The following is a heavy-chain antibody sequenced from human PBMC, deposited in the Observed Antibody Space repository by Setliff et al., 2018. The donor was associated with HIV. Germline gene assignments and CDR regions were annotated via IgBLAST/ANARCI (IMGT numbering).Heavy chain of an antibody. V-gene: IGHV4-59*01. Sequence: SETLSLTCTVSGGSISSYYWSWIRQPPGKGLEWIGYIYYSGSTNYSPSLNSRLTITKDTSKNQVVLTMTNIDPVDTATYYCAHRPFFCGGDCYLFDSWGQGALVTVSS. D-gene: IGHD2-21*02. J-gene: IGHJ5*01. CDR1: GGSISSYY. CDR3: AHRPFFCGGDCYLFDS. CDR2: IYYSGST.